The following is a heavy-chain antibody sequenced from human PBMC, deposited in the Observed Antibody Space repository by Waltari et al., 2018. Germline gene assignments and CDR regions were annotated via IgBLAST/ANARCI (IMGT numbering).Heavy chain of an antibody. CDR2: INPKNGDT. J-gene: IGHJ4*02. V-gene: IGHV1-2*02. CDR1: GYRFTDYH. Sequence: QVQLVQSGTEVKKPGASVKVSCQASGYRFTDYHLHWVRQTPGQGLEWLGWINPKNGDTGYAQNCRGRVTMTRDTSINTVYMDRSGLRSDDTAVFYCARDPGPIVGAPDYWGQGTLVTVSS. CDR3: ARDPGPIVGAPDY. D-gene: IGHD1-26*01.